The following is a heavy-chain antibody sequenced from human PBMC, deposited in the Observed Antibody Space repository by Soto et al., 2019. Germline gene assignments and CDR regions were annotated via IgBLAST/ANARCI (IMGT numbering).Heavy chain of an antibody. Sequence: QVQLVQSGAEVKKPGSSVKVSCKASGGTFSSYAISWVRQAPGQGLEWMGGIIPIFGTANYAQKFQGRVTITADESTSTAYMELSSLRSEDTAVYYCARAIVLRYFEGACSRAYYYYGMDVWGQGTTVTVSS. CDR1: GGTFSSYA. D-gene: IGHD3-9*01. J-gene: IGHJ6*02. V-gene: IGHV1-69*01. CDR3: ARAIVLRYFEGACSRAYYYYGMDV. CDR2: IIPIFGTA.